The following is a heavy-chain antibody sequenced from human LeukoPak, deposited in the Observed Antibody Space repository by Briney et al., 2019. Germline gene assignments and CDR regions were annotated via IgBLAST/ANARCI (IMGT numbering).Heavy chain of an antibody. V-gene: IGHV5-51*01. Sequence: GESLKISCQGSGGSSRYKFSTYWIGWVRQMPGKGLEWMGIIYPGDSDTRYSPSFQGQVTISADKSISTAYLQWSSLKASDTAMYYCARQQYSGYEVGYWGQGTLVTVSS. CDR3: ARQQYSGYEVGY. J-gene: IGHJ4*02. CDR2: IYPGDSDT. D-gene: IGHD5-12*01. CDR1: GGSSRYKFSTYW.